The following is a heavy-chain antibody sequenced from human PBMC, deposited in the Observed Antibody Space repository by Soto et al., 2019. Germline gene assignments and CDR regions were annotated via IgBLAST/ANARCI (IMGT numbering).Heavy chain of an antibody. V-gene: IGHV4-59*08. J-gene: IGHJ6*02. CDR2: IYYSGST. D-gene: IGHD3-10*01. Sequence: SETLSLTCTVSGASITSSYWSWVRQPPGKGLEWIGYIYYSGSTDYNPSLKSRVTISVDTSKNQFSLNLSSVTAADTALYYCARQGFGELHGLVDVWGQGTTVTVSS. CDR1: GASITSSY. CDR3: ARQGFGELHGLVDV.